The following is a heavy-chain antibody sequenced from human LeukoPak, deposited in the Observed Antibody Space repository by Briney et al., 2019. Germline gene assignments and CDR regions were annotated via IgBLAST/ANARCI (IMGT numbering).Heavy chain of an antibody. CDR2: IDPEDGEA. Sequence: ASVKVSCKASGYTFIDYYIHWVQQAPGKGLGWMGRIDPEDGEAVYAEKFTGRVSITADTSTDTAYMEVSSLRSEDTAVYYCATDLESPDSAYYYMDVWGKGTTVIVSS. V-gene: IGHV1-69-2*01. D-gene: IGHD2-2*01. CDR3: ATDLESPDSAYYYMDV. CDR1: GYTFIDYY. J-gene: IGHJ6*03.